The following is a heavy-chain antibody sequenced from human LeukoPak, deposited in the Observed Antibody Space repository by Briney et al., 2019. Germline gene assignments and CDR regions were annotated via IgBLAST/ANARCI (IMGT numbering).Heavy chain of an antibody. J-gene: IGHJ4*02. D-gene: IGHD2-8*02. CDR3: AREEGLVLDY. V-gene: IGHV3-30-3*01. CDR2: ISYDGSNK. CDR1: GFTFSSYA. Sequence: RRSLRLSCAASGFTFSSYAMHWVRQAPGKGLEWVAVISYDGSNKYYADSVKGRFTISRDYSKSTLYLQMNSLRAEDTAVYYCAREEGLVLDYWGQGTLVTVSS.